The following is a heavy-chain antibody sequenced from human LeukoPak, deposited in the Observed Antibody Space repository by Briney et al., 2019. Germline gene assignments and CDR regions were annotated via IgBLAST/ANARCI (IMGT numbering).Heavy chain of an antibody. V-gene: IGHV3-23*01. CDR2: ISSGIDT. CDR3: AKKNSGPNPFDF. J-gene: IGHJ4*02. CDR1: GFTFSSYA. D-gene: IGHD1-14*01. Sequence: GGSLRLSCAASGFTFSSYAMSWVRQAPGKGLEWVSGISSGIDTPYSDSVKGRFTISRDNSKNTLYLQMNSLRVEDTAIYYCAKKNSGPNPFDFWGQGTRVTVSS.